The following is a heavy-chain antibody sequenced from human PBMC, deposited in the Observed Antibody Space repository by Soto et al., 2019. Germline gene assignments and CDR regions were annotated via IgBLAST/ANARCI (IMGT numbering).Heavy chain of an antibody. J-gene: IGHJ4*02. Sequence: QAQLQQWGTGLLKPSETLSLTCAVYGGSLSGNYWGWIRQPPGKGLEWIGETHHSGSTAYNPSLKSRVTMSVDTSRNQFALKLNSVTAADTAVYYCARTTAAIHVNYWSQGTLVTVSS. CDR1: GGSLSGNY. CDR3: ARTTAAIHVNY. V-gene: IGHV4-34*01. CDR2: THHSGST. D-gene: IGHD2-21*02.